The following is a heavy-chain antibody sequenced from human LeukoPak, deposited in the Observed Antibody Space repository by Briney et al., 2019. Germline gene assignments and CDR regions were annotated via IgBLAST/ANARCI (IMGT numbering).Heavy chain of an antibody. J-gene: IGHJ4*02. D-gene: IGHD3-10*01. Sequence: GGSLRLSCTASGFTFSSYSMNWVRQAPGKGLEGVSSISSSSSYIYYADSVKGRFTISRDNAKNSLYLQMNSLRAEDTAVYYCARAASVRGVIIIDYWGQGTLVTVSS. V-gene: IGHV3-21*01. CDR1: GFTFSSYS. CDR3: ARAASVRGVIIIDY. CDR2: ISSSSSYI.